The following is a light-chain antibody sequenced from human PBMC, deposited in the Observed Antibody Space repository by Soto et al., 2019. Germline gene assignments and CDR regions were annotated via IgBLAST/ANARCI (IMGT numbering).Light chain of an antibody. J-gene: IGLJ3*02. CDR2: TTN. CDR3: ATWDDSLNGLV. V-gene: IGLV1-44*01. Sequence: QTVVTQPPSASGTPGQRVTISCSGSSSNIGNNPVNWYQQLPGTAPKLLIYTTNRRPSGVPDRFSASKSGTSASLAIGGLQSEDGADYYCATWDDSLNGLVFGGGTKLTVL. CDR1: SSNIGNNP.